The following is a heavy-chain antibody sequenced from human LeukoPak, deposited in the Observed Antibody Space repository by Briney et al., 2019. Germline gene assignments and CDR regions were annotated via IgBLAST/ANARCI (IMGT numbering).Heavy chain of an antibody. Sequence: GGSLRLSCAAPGFTFSSYSMNWVRQAPGKGLEWVSSISSSSSYIYYADSVKGRFTISRDNAKNSLYLQMNSLRAEDTAVYYCARRGYSYGHFDYWGQGTLVTVSS. D-gene: IGHD5-18*01. CDR2: ISSSSSYI. V-gene: IGHV3-21*01. J-gene: IGHJ4*02. CDR3: ARRGYSYGHFDY. CDR1: GFTFSSYS.